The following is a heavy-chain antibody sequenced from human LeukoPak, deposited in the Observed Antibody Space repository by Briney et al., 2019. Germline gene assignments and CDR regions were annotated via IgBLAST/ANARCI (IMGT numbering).Heavy chain of an antibody. CDR1: GFTFSSYW. Sequence: GGAPRLSCAASGFTFSSYWMHWVRQAPGKGLVWVSRINSDGNSTSYSDSVKGRFSISRDNAHNTVYLQMNGLRAEDTAVYYCARDGPLKDIVVVPAAVYSSSYYYYYMDVWGKGTTVTVSS. CDR3: ARDGPLKDIVVVPAAVYSSSYYYYYMDV. CDR2: INSDGNST. D-gene: IGHD2-2*01. V-gene: IGHV3-74*01. J-gene: IGHJ6*03.